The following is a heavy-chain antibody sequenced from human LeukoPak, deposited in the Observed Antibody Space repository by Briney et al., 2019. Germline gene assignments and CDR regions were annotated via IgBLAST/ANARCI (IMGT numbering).Heavy chain of an antibody. CDR2: ISGSGDST. J-gene: IGHJ4*02. Sequence: PGETLRLSCAASGFTFNTYVMNWVRQAPGKGLEWVSSISGSGDSTFYADSVKGRFTISRDNAKNSLYLQMNSLRAEDTAVYYCARAGKVPVDYWGQGTLVTVSS. CDR3: ARAGKVPVDY. V-gene: IGHV3-23*01. CDR1: GFTFNTYV.